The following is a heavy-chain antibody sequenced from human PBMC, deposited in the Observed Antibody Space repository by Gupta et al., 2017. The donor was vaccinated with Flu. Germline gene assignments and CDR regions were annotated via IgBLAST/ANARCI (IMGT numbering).Heavy chain of an antibody. CDR3: ARGHWDN. CDR2: ISSSAVT. Sequence: EVLLVASGGGLVQPGGSLRLSCTASGFDFNSYEMSWVRQAPGRGLEWVAFISSSAVTYYTDPVRGRFTISRDNANNLLYLQMSSLRGEDTAVYYCARGHWDNWGQGTLVTVSS. J-gene: IGHJ4*02. CDR1: GFDFNSYE. V-gene: IGHV3-48*03.